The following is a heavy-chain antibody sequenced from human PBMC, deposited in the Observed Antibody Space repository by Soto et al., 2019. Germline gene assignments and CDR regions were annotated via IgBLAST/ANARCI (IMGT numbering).Heavy chain of an antibody. V-gene: IGHV3-23*01. CDR3: AKDPADYGSGLEGNFDY. D-gene: IGHD3-10*01. Sequence: GGSLRLSCAASGFTFSSYAMSWVRQAPGKGLEWVSAISGSGGSTYYADSVKGRFTISRDNSKNTLYLQMNSLRAEDTAVYYCAKDPADYGSGLEGNFDYWGQGTLVTVSS. CDR1: GFTFSSYA. J-gene: IGHJ4*02. CDR2: ISGSGGST.